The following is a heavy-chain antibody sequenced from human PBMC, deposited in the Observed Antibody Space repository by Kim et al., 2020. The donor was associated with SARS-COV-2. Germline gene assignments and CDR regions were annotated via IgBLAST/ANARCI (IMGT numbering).Heavy chain of an antibody. V-gene: IGHV3-9*01. Sequence: VKGRFTISRDNAKDSLYLQMNSLRAEDTALYYCAKATTGSGYSSGSNFDYWGQGTLVTVSS. D-gene: IGHD6-19*01. CDR3: AKATTGSGYSSGSNFDY. J-gene: IGHJ4*02.